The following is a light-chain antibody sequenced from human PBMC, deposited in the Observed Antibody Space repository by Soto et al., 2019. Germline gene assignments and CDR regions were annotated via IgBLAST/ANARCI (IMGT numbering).Light chain of an antibody. CDR2: DAS. CDR3: QQFNSYQIT. CDR1: QGISSA. Sequence: AIRLSQSPSSLSASVGDRVTITCRASQGISSALAWYQQKPGKAPKLLIYDASSLESGVPSRFSGSGSGTDFTLNISSLQPEDFATYYCQQFNSYQITFGQGTRLEIK. J-gene: IGKJ5*01. V-gene: IGKV1-13*02.